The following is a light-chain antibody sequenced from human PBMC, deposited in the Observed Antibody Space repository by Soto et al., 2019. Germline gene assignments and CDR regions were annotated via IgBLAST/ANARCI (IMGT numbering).Light chain of an antibody. CDR3: SSFSGTNTVV. CDR1: SSDVGGYNY. Sequence: QSALTQPPSASGSPGQSVTISCTGTSSDVGGYNYVCWYQQYPGKAPKLIISQVYKRPSGVPDRFSGSKSGNTASLTVSGLQAEDEADYYCSSFSGTNTVVFGGGTKVTVL. J-gene: IGLJ2*01. V-gene: IGLV2-8*01. CDR2: QVY.